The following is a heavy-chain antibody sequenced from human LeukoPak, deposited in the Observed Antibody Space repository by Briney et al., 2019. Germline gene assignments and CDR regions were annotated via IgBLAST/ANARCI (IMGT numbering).Heavy chain of an antibody. CDR1: GGSFSGYY. Sequence: SETLSLTCAVYGGSFSGYYWSWIRQPPGKGLEWIGEINHSGSTNYNPPLKSRVTISVDTSKNQFSLKLSSVTAADTAVYYCARIPPRDYWGQGTLVTVSS. CDR2: INHSGST. CDR3: ARIPPRDY. V-gene: IGHV4-34*01. J-gene: IGHJ4*02.